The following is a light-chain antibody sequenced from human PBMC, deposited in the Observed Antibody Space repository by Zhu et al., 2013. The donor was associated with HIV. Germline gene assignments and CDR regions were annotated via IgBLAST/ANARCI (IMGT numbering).Light chain of an antibody. CDR3: QQYKILPYT. V-gene: IGKV4-1*01. CDR2: WSS. J-gene: IGKJ2*01. CDR1: QTLLDDVHNRNY. Sequence: DIVMTQSPDSLTLSLGAGAAINCESGQTLLDDVHNRNYLAWYQHKFGQPPKLLISWSSTRESGVPERFIGSGSMTNFTLSISRLEAEDVAIYYCQQYKILPYTFGQGTK.